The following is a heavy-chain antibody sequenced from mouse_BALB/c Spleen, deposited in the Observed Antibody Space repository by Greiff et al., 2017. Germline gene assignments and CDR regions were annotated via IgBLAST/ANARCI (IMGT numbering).Heavy chain of an antibody. V-gene: IGHV1S56*01. CDR1: GYTFTSYY. CDR2: IYPGNVNT. J-gene: IGHJ4*01. Sequence: QVQLQQSGPELVKPGASVRISCKASGYTFTSYYIHWVKQRPGQGLEWIGWIYPGNVNTKYNEKFKGKATLTADKSCSTAYMQLSSLTSEDSAVYFCARYRYDAPYAMDYWGQGTSVTVSS. CDR3: ARYRYDAPYAMDY. D-gene: IGHD2-14*01.